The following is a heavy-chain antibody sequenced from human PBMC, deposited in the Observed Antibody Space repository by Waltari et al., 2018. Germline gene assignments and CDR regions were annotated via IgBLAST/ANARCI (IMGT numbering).Heavy chain of an antibody. J-gene: IGHJ4*02. D-gene: IGHD4-17*01. Sequence: EVQLVESGGGAVQPGGSLRLGCAVSGMTFSISGMNWVRQAPGKGLEWVANIKQDGSEKKYVDSVEGRFSISRDNAQNSLYLQMNSLRAEDTAIYYCVTGLTTVTAKDYFDHWGQGALVTVS. CDR3: VTGLTTVTAKDYFDH. V-gene: IGHV3-7*01. CDR1: GMTFSISG. CDR2: IKQDGSEK.